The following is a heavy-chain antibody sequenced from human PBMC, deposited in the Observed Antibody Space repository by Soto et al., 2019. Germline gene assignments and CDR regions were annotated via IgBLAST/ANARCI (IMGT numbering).Heavy chain of an antibody. CDR1: GFTFSSYA. J-gene: IGHJ6*02. CDR3: ARRIPFGYGMDV. CDR2: INSNGGNT. D-gene: IGHD2-21*01. V-gene: IGHV3-64*01. Sequence: EVQLVESGGGLVQPGGSLRLSCAASGFTFSSYAMHWVRQAPGKGLKYVSVINSNGGNTDYARSVKGRFTISRDNSKNTLYLQMGSLRAEDMAVYYCARRIPFGYGMDVWGQGTTVTVSS.